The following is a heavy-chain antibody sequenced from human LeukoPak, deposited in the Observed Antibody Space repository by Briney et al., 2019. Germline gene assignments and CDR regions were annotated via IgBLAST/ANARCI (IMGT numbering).Heavy chain of an antibody. CDR3: AKSPGYSSSWYYFDY. V-gene: IGHV3-9*01. J-gene: IGHJ4*02. D-gene: IGHD6-13*01. CDR2: ISWNSGNI. CDR1: GFTFGDYA. Sequence: GGSLRLSCAASGFTFGDYAMHWVRQAPGKGLEWVSGISWNSGNIGYADSVKGRFTISRDNAKNSLYLQMSGLRAEDTALYYCAKSPGYSSSWYYFDYWGQGTLVTVSS.